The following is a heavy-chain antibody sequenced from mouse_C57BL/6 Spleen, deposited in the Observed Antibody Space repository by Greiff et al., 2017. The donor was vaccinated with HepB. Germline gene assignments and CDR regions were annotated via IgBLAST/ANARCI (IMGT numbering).Heavy chain of an antibody. V-gene: IGHV14-3*01. CDR3: ASPLFITTVVEYYFDY. CDR1: GFNIKNTY. D-gene: IGHD1-1*01. J-gene: IGHJ2*01. Sequence: EVQLQQSVAELVRPGASVKLSCTASGFNIKNTYMHWVKQRPEQGLEWIGRIDPANGNTKYAPKFQGKATMTADTASNTAYLQLSSLTSEDTAIYYCASPLFITTVVEYYFDYWGQGTTLTVSS. CDR2: IDPANGNT.